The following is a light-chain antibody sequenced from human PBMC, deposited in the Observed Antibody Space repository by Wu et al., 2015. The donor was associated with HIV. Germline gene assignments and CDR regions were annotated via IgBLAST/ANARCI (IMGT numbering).Light chain of an antibody. V-gene: IGKV3-20*01. Sequence: ETVLTQSPGTLSLSPGERATLSCRASQTINNNYLAWYQHKPGQAPRLLIYGASIRDTGIPDRFRGSGSGTDFTLTISRLEPEDFAVYYCHQYGYPAGTFGPGTKVDIK. CDR3: HQYGYPAGT. CDR2: GAS. J-gene: IGKJ3*01. CDR1: QTINNNY.